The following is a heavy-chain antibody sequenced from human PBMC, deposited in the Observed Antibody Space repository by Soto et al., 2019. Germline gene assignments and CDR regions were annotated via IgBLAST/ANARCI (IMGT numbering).Heavy chain of an antibody. Sequence: QVQLQQWGAGLLKPSETLSLTCAVYGWSFSGYYWSWIRQPPGKVLEWIGEINHSGSTNYNPSLKSRVTISVDTSKNQFSLKLSSVTAAETAVYYCARGSCWYFDLWGRGTLVTVSS. J-gene: IGHJ2*01. CDR3: ARGSCWYFDL. CDR1: GWSFSGYY. V-gene: IGHV4-34*01. CDR2: INHSGST.